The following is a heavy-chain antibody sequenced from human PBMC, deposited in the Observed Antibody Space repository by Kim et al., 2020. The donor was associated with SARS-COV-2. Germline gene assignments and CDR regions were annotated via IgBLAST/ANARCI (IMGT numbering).Heavy chain of an antibody. CDR3: ARAAPWFGATWGAFDI. J-gene: IGHJ3*02. D-gene: IGHD3-10*01. CDR1: GGSISSYY. V-gene: IGHV4-59*01. CDR2: NYYTGST. Sequence: SETLSLTCTVSGGSISSYYWSWIRQPPGKGLEWIGYNYYTGSTNYNPSLKSRVTISVDTSKKQFSLKLNSVTAADTAVYYCARAAPWFGATWGAFDIWGQGTMVTVSS.